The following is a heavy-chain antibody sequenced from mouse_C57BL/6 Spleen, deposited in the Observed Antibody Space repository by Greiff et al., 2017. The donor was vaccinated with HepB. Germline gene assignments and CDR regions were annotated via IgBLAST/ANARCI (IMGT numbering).Heavy chain of an antibody. CDR2: INPGSGGT. D-gene: IGHD1-1*01. J-gene: IGHJ4*01. CDR1: GYAFTNYL. V-gene: IGHV1-54*01. CDR3: ARQPYDGTHLGYAMDY. Sequence: QVQLQQSGAELVRPGTSVKVSCKASGYAFTNYLIAWVKQRPGQGLEWIGVINPGSGGTNYNEKFKGEATLTADKSSSTAYMQLSSLTSEDSAVYFCARQPYDGTHLGYAMDYWGQGTSVTVSS.